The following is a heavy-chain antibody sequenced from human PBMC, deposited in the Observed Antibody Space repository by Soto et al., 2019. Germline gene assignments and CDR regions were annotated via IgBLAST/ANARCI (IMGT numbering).Heavy chain of an antibody. Sequence: TGGSLRLSCAASGFTVSSNYMSWVRQAPGKGLEWVSVIYSGGSTYYADSVKGRFTISRDNSKNTLYLQMNSLRAEDTAVYYCARYDILTGSIDYWGQGTLVTVSS. D-gene: IGHD3-9*01. CDR2: IYSGGST. CDR1: GFTVSSNY. V-gene: IGHV3-53*01. CDR3: ARYDILTGSIDY. J-gene: IGHJ4*02.